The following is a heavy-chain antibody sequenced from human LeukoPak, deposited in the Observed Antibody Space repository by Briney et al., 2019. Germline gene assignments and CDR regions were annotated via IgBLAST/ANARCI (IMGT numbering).Heavy chain of an antibody. CDR3: ARRASATEDLDY. CDR2: IYPGDSDT. Sequence: GESLKISCKGSGYSFTSYWIAWVRRMPGKGLEWMGIIYPGDSDTRYSPSFQGQVTISADKSINIAYLQWSSLKASDTAIYYCARRASATEDLDYWGQGTLVTVSS. V-gene: IGHV5-51*01. J-gene: IGHJ4*02. CDR1: GYSFTSYW.